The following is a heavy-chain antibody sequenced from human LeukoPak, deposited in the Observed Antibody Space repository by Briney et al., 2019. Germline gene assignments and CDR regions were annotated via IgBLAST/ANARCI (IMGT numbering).Heavy chain of an antibody. J-gene: IGHJ3*02. V-gene: IGHV3-15*01. D-gene: IGHD3-10*01. Sequence: GGSLRLSCAASGFTFSNAWMNWVRQAPGKGLEWVGRIKSKTDGGTTDYAAPVKGRFTISRDDSKNTLYLQMNSLKTEDTAVYYCTTDQALRGYDGSGGLAFEIWGQGTMVTVSS. CDR2: IKSKTDGGTT. CDR3: TTDQALRGYDGSGGLAFEI. CDR1: GFTFSNAW.